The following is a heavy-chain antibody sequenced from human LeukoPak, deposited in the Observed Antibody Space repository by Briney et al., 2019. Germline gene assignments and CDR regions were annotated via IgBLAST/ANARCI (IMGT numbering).Heavy chain of an antibody. Sequence: GASVKVSCKVSGYTLTELSMHWVRQAPGKGLEWMGRIIPILGIANYAQKFQGRVTITADKSTSTAYMELSSLGSEDTAVYYCARASQDYYGSGSYYRGGDAFDIWGQGTMVTVSS. CDR2: IIPILGIA. D-gene: IGHD3-10*01. CDR1: GYTLTELS. CDR3: ARASQDYYGSGSYYRGGDAFDI. J-gene: IGHJ3*02. V-gene: IGHV1-69*04.